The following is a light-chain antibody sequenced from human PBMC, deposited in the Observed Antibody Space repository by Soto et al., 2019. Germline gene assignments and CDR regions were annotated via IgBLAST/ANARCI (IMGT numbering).Light chain of an antibody. J-gene: IGKJ3*01. CDR2: DAS. CDR3: QQRSNWRGFT. V-gene: IGKV3-11*01. Sequence: EIVLTQSPATLSLSPGERATLSCRASQSVSSYLAWYQQKPGQAPRLLIYDASNRATGIPARFSGSGSGTDFTLTIRSIEPEDFAVYYCQQRSNWRGFTFGPGTKVDIK. CDR1: QSVSSY.